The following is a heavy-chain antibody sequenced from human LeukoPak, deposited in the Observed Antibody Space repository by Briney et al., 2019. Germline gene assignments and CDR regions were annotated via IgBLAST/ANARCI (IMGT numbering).Heavy chain of an antibody. Sequence: GGSLRLSCAASGFTFNSYAMHWVRQAPGKGLEWVAVISYDGSNKYYADSVKGRFTISRDNSKNTLYLQMNSLRAEDTAVYYCARGDRLTYYYYYGMDVWGQGTTVTVSS. J-gene: IGHJ6*02. CDR2: ISYDGSNK. CDR3: ARGDRLTYYYYYGMDV. CDR1: GFTFNSYA. V-gene: IGHV3-30-3*01. D-gene: IGHD6-19*01.